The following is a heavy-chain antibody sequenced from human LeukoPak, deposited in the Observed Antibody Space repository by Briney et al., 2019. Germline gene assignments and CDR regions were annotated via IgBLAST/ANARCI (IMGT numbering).Heavy chain of an antibody. J-gene: IGHJ3*02. CDR3: ARVVVINAFDI. D-gene: IGHD3-22*01. CDR2: IYTSGST. V-gene: IGHV4-4*07. CDR1: GGSISSYY. Sequence: PSETLSLTCTVSGGSISSYYWSWLRQPAGKGLEWFGRIYTSGSTNYNPSLKSRVTMSVDTSKNQFSLKLSSVTAADTAVYYCARVVVINAFDIWGQGTMVTVSS.